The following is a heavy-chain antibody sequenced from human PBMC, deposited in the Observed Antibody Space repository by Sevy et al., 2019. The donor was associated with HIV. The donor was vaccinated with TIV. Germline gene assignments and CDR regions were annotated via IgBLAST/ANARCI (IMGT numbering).Heavy chain of an antibody. D-gene: IGHD4-17*01. V-gene: IGHV1-69*13. Sequence: ASVKVSCKASGGTFSSYAISWVRQAPGQGLEWMGGIIPIFGTANYAQKFQGRVTITADESTSTAYMELGSLRSEDTAVYYWAGGGMTTVTTYSSDWGQGTLVTVSS. CDR1: GGTFSSYA. J-gene: IGHJ4*02. CDR3: AGGGMTTVTTYSSD. CDR2: IIPIFGTA.